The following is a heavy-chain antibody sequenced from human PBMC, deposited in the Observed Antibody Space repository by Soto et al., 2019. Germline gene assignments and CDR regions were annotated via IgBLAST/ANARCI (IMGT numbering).Heavy chain of an antibody. CDR3: AKDPHCGSITSCSYYYYYLDV. Sequence: GGSLRLSGAASGFTFSSYAMSWVRQAPGKGLEWVSAISGSGGSTYKADSVKGRFTISRENSKNRLYLQMNSQRAEDTAVYYCAKDPHCGSITSCSYYYYYLDVWGKGTTVTVSS. V-gene: IGHV3-23*01. CDR2: ISGSGGST. CDR1: GFTFSSYA. D-gene: IGHD2-2*01. J-gene: IGHJ6*03.